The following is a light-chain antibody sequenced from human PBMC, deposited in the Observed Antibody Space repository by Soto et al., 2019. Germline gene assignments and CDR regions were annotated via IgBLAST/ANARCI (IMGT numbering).Light chain of an antibody. J-gene: IGLJ2*01. V-gene: IGLV2-8*01. CDR3: SSNAGSNNLV. Sequence: QSALTQPPSASGTPGQSVTIPCTGTSSDVGDYNYDSWYQQHPGKAPKLMIYEVSRRPSGVPDRFSGSKSGNTASLTVSGLQAEDEADYYCSSNAGSNNLVFGGGTKLTVL. CDR2: EVS. CDR1: SSDVGDYNY.